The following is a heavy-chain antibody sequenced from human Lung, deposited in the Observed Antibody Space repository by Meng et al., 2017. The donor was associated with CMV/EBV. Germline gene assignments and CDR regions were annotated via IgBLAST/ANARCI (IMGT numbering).Heavy chain of an antibody. J-gene: IGHJ6*02. CDR1: GVTFSSYG. CDR2: IWNDGSIK. V-gene: IGHV3-33*06. CDR3: AKAQFGRYFDGRDGMDV. Sequence: GGPLRLXCAASGVTFSSYGMHWVRQARGKGLEGVAVIWNDGSIKYYADSVKGRFTISRDNSKNTLYLQMYSLRADDTAVYHCAKAQFGRYFDGRDGMDVWGQGXTVTVSS. D-gene: IGHD3-9*01.